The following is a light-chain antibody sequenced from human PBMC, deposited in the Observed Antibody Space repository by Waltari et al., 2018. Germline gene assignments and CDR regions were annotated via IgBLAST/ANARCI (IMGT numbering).Light chain of an antibody. CDR3: ASHTTASAVV. CDR2: DVT. V-gene: IGLV2-14*03. J-gene: IGLJ3*02. Sequence: QSALTQTASVSGSPGQSITISCTGTSSDIGAYNHVSWYQQHPGKVPNLIIYDVTKRPSGVSNRFSGSKSDNTASLTISGLLAEDEADYYCASHTTASAVVFGGGTKLTVL. CDR1: SSDIGAYNH.